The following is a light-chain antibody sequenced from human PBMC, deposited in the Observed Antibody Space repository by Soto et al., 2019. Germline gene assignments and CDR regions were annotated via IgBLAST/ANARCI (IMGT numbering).Light chain of an antibody. Sequence: DIPMTQSPSTLSASVGDRVTITCRASQSISDWLAWYQQKPGKAPKLLIYDASTLEGGVPSRFSGSGSGTEFTLTISSLQPDDFATYYCQQYITYSTFGQGTKVEIK. J-gene: IGKJ1*01. CDR1: QSISDW. CDR3: QQYITYST. V-gene: IGKV1-5*01. CDR2: DAS.